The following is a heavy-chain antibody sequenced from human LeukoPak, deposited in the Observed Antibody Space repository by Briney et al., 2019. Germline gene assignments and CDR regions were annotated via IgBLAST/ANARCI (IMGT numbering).Heavy chain of an antibody. J-gene: IGHJ5*02. D-gene: IGHD3-3*01. CDR1: GFTFSSYA. Sequence: GGSLRLPCAASGFTFSSYAMSWVRQAPGKGLEWVPSISGSGGSTYYADSVKGRFTISRDNSKNTLYLQMNSLRAEDTAVYYCAKDRRGYYDFWSGYHIVNWFDPWGQGTLVTVSS. CDR3: AKDRRGYYDFWSGYHIVNWFDP. CDR2: ISGSGGST. V-gene: IGHV3-23*01.